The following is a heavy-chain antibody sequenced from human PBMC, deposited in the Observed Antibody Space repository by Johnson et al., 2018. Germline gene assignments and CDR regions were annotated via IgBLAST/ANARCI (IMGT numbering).Heavy chain of an antibody. CDR2: ISYSAGST. D-gene: IGHD6-19*01. CDR3: ARESVADETFDI. V-gene: IGHV3-23*01. CDR1: GFTFSSYA. J-gene: IGHJ3*02. Sequence: EVQLLESGGGVVRPGGSLRLSCAASGFTFSSYAMSWLRQAPGKGLQWVSSISYSAGSTYYADSVKGRFTISRDNSKNTLYLQMNSLRAEDTAVYYCARESVADETFDIWGQGTMVTVSS.